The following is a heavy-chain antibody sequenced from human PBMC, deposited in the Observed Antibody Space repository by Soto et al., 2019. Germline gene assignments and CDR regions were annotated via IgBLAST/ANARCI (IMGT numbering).Heavy chain of an antibody. Sequence: ASVKVSCKASGYTFTSYGISWVRQAPGQGLEWMGWISAYNGNTNYAQKLQGRVTMTTDTSTSTAYMELRSLRSDDTAVYYCARDAHLYYPTVSYFDYWGQGTLVTVSS. CDR2: ISAYNGNT. CDR3: ARDAHLYYPTVSYFDY. D-gene: IGHD1-26*01. V-gene: IGHV1-18*01. CDR1: GYTFTSYG. J-gene: IGHJ4*02.